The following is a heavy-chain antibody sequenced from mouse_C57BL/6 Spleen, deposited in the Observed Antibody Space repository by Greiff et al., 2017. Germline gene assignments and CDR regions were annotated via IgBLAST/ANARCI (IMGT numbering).Heavy chain of an antibody. J-gene: IGHJ2*01. CDR1: GFTFTDYY. CDR2: ISNKANGYTT. CDR3: ATNLCYGTYFDN. D-gene: IGHD1-1*01. Sequence: EVQLQQSGGGLVQPGGSLSLSCAASGFTFTDYYMSWVRQPPGKALEWLGFISNKANGYTTASRASVKGRFTISRDTSQSILLLQMNALRAEDSATYYCATNLCYGTYFDNWGQGTTVTVSS. V-gene: IGHV7-3*01.